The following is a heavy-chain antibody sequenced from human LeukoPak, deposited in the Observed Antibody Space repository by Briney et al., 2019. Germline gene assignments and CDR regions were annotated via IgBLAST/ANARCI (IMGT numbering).Heavy chain of an antibody. V-gene: IGHV4-61*02. D-gene: IGHD3-10*01. J-gene: IGHJ5*02. CDR1: GGSISSGSYY. CDR3: ARDIGAYYGSGSNWFDP. Sequence: PSETLSLTCTVSGGSISSGSYYWSWIRQPAGKGLEWIGRIYTSGSTNYNPSLKSRVTISVDTSKNQFSLKLSSVTAADTAVYYCARDIGAYYGSGSNWFDPWGQGTLVTVSS. CDR2: IYTSGST.